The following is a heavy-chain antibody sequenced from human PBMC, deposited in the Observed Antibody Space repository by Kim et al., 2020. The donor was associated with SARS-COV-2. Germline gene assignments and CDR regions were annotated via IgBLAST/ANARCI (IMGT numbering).Heavy chain of an antibody. D-gene: IGHD2-15*01. CDR3: ARVPLDYCSGGSCYFTAFDI. Sequence: SVKVSCKASGGTFSSYAISWVRQAPGQGLEWMGGIIPIFGTANYAQKFQGRVTITADESTSTAYMELSSLRSEDTAVYYCARVPLDYCSGGSCYFTAFDIWGQGTMVTVSS. CDR2: IIPIFGTA. V-gene: IGHV1-69*13. CDR1: GGTFSSYA. J-gene: IGHJ3*02.